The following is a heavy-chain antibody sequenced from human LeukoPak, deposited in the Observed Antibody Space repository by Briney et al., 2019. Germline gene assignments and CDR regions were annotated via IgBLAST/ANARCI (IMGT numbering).Heavy chain of an antibody. CDR3: ARVTLGREDY. CDR2: ISSSSSYI. Sequence: GSLRLSCAASGFTFSSYSMNWVRQAPGKGLEWVSSISSSSSYIYYADSVKGRFTISRDNAKNSLYLQMNGLRAEDTAVFYCARVTLGREDYWGQGTLVTVSS. J-gene: IGHJ4*02. V-gene: IGHV3-21*01. CDR1: GFTFSSYS.